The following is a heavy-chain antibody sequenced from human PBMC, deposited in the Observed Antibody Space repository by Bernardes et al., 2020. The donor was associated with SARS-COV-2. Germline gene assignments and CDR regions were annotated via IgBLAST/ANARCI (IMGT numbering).Heavy chain of an antibody. CDR2: IIVSGGTT. V-gene: IGHV3-23*01. Sequence: GGSLRLSCAASGFTSGSYAMTWVRQAPGKGLEWFPEIIVSGGTTNYADSVMGRFTISRDNSKSTLYLQMSSLRAEDTAVYYCARDQGQLVLIYYYGMDVWGQGTTVTVSS. D-gene: IGHD6-6*01. CDR3: ARDQGQLVLIYYYGMDV. J-gene: IGHJ6*02. CDR1: GFTSGSYA.